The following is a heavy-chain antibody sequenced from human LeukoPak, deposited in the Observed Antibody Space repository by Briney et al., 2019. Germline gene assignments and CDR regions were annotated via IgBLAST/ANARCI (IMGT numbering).Heavy chain of an antibody. CDR3: ARGLTMVRGVIIHYYYYYMDV. CDR2: MNPNSGNT. V-gene: IGHV1-8*01. J-gene: IGHJ6*03. D-gene: IGHD3-10*01. Sequence: ASVKVSCKASGYIFTSYDINWVRQATGQGLEWMGWMNPNSGNTGYAQKFQGRVTMTRNTSISTAYMELSSLRSEDTAVYYCARGLTMVRGVIIHYYYYYMDVWGKGTTVTVSS. CDR1: GYIFTSYD.